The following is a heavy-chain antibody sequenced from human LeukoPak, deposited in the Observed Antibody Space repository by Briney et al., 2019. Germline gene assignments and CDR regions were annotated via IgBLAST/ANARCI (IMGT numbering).Heavy chain of an antibody. J-gene: IGHJ4*02. CDR2: RYYSAKT. CDR3: VGHVEGPEMDYNKYRAPRPYYFYY. D-gene: IGHD4-11*01. V-gene: IGHV4-39*01. Sequence: SETLSLTCTVSGDSISGGISYWAWLRQPPGKGLDWIGSRYYSAKTYYNPALKSRVTLSVDTSNKECSRMLRSGTAADTAVYCCVGHVEGPEMDYNKYRAPRPYYFYYWGQGALVTASS. CDR1: GDSISGGISY.